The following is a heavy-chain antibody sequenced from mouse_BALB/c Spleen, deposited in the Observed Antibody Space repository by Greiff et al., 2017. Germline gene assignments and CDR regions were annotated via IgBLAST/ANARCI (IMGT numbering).Heavy chain of an antibody. Sequence: EVQLVESGGGLVQPGGSRKLSCAASGFTFSSFGMHWVRQAPEKGLEWVAYISSGSSTIYYADTVKGRFTISRDNPKNTLFLQMTSLRSEDTAMYYCARHYDYDGYYFDYWGQGTTLTVSS. CDR1: GFTFSSFG. CDR2: ISSGSSTI. V-gene: IGHV5-17*02. J-gene: IGHJ2*01. D-gene: IGHD2-4*01. CDR3: ARHYDYDGYYFDY.